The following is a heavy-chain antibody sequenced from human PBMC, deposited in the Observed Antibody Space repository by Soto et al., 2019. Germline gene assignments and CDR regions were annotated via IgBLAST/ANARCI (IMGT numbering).Heavy chain of an antibody. CDR2: ISYDGSNK. D-gene: IGHD4-17*01. CDR1: GFTFSSYG. V-gene: IGHV3-30*18. CDR3: AKVVSSYGDYIEDY. Sequence: QVQLVESGGGVVQPGRSLRLSCAASGFTFSSYGMHWVRQAPGKGLEWVAVISYDGSNKYYADSVKGRFTISIDNSKNTLYLQINSLRADDTAVYYCAKVVSSYGDYIEDYWGQGTLVTVSS. J-gene: IGHJ4*02.